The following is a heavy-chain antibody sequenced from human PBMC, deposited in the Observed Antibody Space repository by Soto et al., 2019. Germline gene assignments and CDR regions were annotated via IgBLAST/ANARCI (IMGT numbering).Heavy chain of an antibody. CDR2: IWYDGSNK. CDR3: ARDLYASYYLWCGYFDY. D-gene: IGHD2-21*01. CDR1: GFTFSSYG. V-gene: IGHV3-33*01. J-gene: IGHJ4*02. Sequence: QVQLVESGGGVVQPGRSLRLSCAASGFTFSSYGMHWVRQAPGKGLEWVAVIWYDGSNKYYADSVKGRFTISRDNSKNTLYMQMHSLRAEDTAVYYCARDLYASYYLWCGYFDYWGQGTLVTVSS.